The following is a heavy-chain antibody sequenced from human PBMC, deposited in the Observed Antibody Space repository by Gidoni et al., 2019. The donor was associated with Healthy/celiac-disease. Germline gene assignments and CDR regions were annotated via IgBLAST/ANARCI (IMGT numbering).Heavy chain of an antibody. Sequence: QVHLQQWGAGLLKPSETLSLPCAVYGGSFSGYYWRWIRQPPGKGLEWIGEITLSGSNNYNPSLKSRVTISVDTPKNQFSLKLSSVTAADTAVYYCARDEDSSGWYRTYYFDYWGQGTLVTVSS. D-gene: IGHD6-19*01. CDR3: ARDEDSSGWYRTYYFDY. CDR2: ITLSGSN. J-gene: IGHJ4*02. CDR1: GGSFSGYY. V-gene: IGHV4-34*01.